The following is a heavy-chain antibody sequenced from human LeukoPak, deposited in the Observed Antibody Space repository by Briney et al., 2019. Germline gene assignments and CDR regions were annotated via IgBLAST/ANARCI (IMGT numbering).Heavy chain of an antibody. CDR3: ASIDTYSNYFN. CDR2: INPNSGGT. V-gene: IGHV1-2*02. Sequence: ASVTVSFKTSGYTFTGYYIHWVRQAHGQGLEWMGWINPNSGGTNYAQKFQGRVTMTRDTSISTAYMELSRLRSDDTAVYYCASIDTYSNYFNWGQGTLVTVSS. D-gene: IGHD4-11*01. J-gene: IGHJ4*02. CDR1: GYTFTGYY.